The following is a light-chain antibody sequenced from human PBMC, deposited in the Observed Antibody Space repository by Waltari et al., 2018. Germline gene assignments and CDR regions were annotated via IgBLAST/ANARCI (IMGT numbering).Light chain of an antibody. V-gene: IGLV2-14*03. CDR2: NVS. CDR1: SSDIGAFDL. Sequence: QSALAQPASVSGSPGQSITISCTGRSSDIGAFDLLSWYQQHPGKAPRLIIRNVSERPSGGPHRFAGSKSGNTASLTIYSLRSEDGSLYFCSSFTTGSTGLFGGGTKLTVL. J-gene: IGLJ2*01. CDR3: SSFTTGSTGL.